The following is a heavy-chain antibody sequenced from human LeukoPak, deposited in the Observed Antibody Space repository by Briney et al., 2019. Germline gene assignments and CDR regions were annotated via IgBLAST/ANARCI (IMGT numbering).Heavy chain of an antibody. J-gene: IGHJ4*02. Sequence: PSETLSLTCAVYGGSFSGHYWSWIRQPPGKGLEWIGEINHSGSTNYNPSLKSRVTISVDTSKNQFSLKLSSVTAADTAVYYCASSVTTESNWGQGTLVTVSS. CDR3: ASSVTTESN. V-gene: IGHV4-34*01. CDR1: GGSFSGHY. D-gene: IGHD4-17*01. CDR2: INHSGST.